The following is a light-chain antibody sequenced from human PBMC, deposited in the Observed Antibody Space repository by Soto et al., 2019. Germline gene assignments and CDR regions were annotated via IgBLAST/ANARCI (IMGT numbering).Light chain of an antibody. V-gene: IGKV3-15*01. CDR2: GAS. J-gene: IGKJ1*01. CDR3: QQYRNWPRT. Sequence: EIVRTQSPATLSVSPGERVTLSCRASQSVDINLAWYQQKPGQAPRLLIYGASTRATDMPGRFSGRGSGTEFTLTISSLQSEDYAVYYCQQYRNWPRTFGQGTKVDI. CDR1: QSVDIN.